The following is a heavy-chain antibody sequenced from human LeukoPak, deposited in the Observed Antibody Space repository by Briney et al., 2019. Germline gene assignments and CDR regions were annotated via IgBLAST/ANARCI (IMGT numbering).Heavy chain of an antibody. V-gene: IGHV1-2*02. D-gene: IGHD6-13*01. Sequence: EASVKVSCKASRYTFTGYYMHWVRQAPGQGLEWMGWINPNSGGTNYAQKFQGRVTMTRDTSISTAYMELSRLRSDDTAVYYCARDKAAAESYFDYWGQGTLVTVSS. CDR2: INPNSGGT. CDR3: ARDKAAAESYFDY. J-gene: IGHJ4*02. CDR1: RYTFTGYY.